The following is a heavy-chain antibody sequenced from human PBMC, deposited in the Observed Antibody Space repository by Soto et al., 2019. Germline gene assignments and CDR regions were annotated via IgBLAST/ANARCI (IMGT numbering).Heavy chain of an antibody. D-gene: IGHD2-8*01. Sequence: GGSLRLSCAASGFTFSSYAMHWVRQAPGKGLEWVAVISYHGSDKYYADSVKGRFTISRDDSKNTLYLQMNSLRAEDTAVYYCASDTSGPFWGQGT. CDR3: ASDTSGPF. CDR1: GFTFSSYA. J-gene: IGHJ4*02. CDR2: ISYHGSDK. V-gene: IGHV3-30-3*01.